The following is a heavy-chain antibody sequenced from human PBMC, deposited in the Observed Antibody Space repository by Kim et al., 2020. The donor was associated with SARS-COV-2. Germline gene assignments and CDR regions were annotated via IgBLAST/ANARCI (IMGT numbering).Heavy chain of an antibody. CDR3: ARGSKGFRSGAGYYYYYYMDV. D-gene: IGHD3-10*01. J-gene: IGHJ6*03. CDR2: INHSGST. CDR1: GASFSGYY. Sequence: SETLSLTCAVYGASFSGYYWSWIRQPPGKGLEWIGEINHSGSTNYNPSLKSRVTISVDTSKNQFSLKLSSVTAADTAVYYCARGSKGFRSGAGYYYYYYMDVWGKGTTVTVSS. V-gene: IGHV4-34*01.